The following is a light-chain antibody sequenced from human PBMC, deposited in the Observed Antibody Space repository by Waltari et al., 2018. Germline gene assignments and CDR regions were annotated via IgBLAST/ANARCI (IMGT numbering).Light chain of an antibody. Sequence: EIVLTQSPATLSLSPGERATLSCRASQSVNWYLAWYQQRPGQAPGRLIFDTSNRATGIPARFSGSGSETDFTLTISSLEPDDSAVYYCQQRRNWPLTFGGGTKVEIK. J-gene: IGKJ4*01. CDR2: DTS. CDR3: QQRRNWPLT. V-gene: IGKV3-11*01. CDR1: QSVNWY.